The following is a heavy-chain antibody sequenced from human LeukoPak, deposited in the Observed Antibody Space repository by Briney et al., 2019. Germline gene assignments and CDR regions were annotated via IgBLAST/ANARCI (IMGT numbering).Heavy chain of an antibody. V-gene: IGHV4-31*03. D-gene: IGHD2-2*01. CDR1: GGSSSSGGCY. CDR2: IYYSGNT. J-gene: IGHJ6*02. CDR3: ARYQLVRENYGMDV. Sequence: SETLSLTCTVSGGSSSSGGCYWSWIRQHPGKGLEWIGYIYYSGNTYYNPSLKSRVTISVDTSKNQFSLKLSSVTAADTAVYFCARYQLVRENYGMDVWGQGTTVTVSS.